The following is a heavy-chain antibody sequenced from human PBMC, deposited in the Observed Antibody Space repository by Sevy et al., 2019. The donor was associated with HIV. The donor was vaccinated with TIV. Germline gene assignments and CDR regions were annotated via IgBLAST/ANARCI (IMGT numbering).Heavy chain of an antibody. D-gene: IGHD3-16*01. CDR1: GFTFSNYA. J-gene: IGHJ6*02. Sequence: GGSLRLSCVASGFTFSNYAMHWVRQAPGKGLEWVAVISYDGSNKYYADSVRGRFTISRDSSKSTLYQKMKSLRPEDTAVYYCARDLEVYGGREQTSQGMDVWRQGTTVTVSS. CDR2: ISYDGSNK. V-gene: IGHV3-30-3*01. CDR3: ARDLEVYGGREQTSQGMDV.